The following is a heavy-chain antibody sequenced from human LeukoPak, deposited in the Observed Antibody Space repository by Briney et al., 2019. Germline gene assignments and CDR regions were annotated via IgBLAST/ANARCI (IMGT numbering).Heavy chain of an antibody. V-gene: IGHV4-31*03. CDR3: ARCPGRADAFDI. Sequence: SQTLSLTCTISGVSISSGGYYWSWIRQHPGKGLEWIGYIYYSGSTYYNPSLKSRVTMSVDTSKNQFSLKLSSVTAADTAVYYCARCPGRADAFDIWGQGTMVTVSS. CDR2: IYYSGST. CDR1: GVSISSGGYY. J-gene: IGHJ3*02. D-gene: IGHD3-10*02.